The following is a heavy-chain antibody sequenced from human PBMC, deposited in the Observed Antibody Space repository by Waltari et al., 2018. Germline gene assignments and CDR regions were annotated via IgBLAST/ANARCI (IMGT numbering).Heavy chain of an antibody. CDR2: VHQSGRS. V-gene: IGHV4-4*02. D-gene: IGHD2-15*01. Sequence: QVQLQESGPGLVKPSGTLSLTCTVSGDSISTTFFWSWVRQSPGKGLEWIGQVHQSGRSNYNPSLESRVTVSMDTSKNQFSLKMTSVTAADTAIYYCASDRGRGLYLDSWGQGTLVTVSP. J-gene: IGHJ4*02. CDR3: ASDRGRGLYLDS. CDR1: GDSISTTFF.